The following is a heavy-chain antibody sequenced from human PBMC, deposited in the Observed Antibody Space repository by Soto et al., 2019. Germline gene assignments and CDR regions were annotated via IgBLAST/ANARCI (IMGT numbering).Heavy chain of an antibody. CDR1: GLTFSSHW. D-gene: IGHD2-8*01. J-gene: IGHJ3*02. V-gene: IGHV3-74*01. CDR3: ARPKTMVYSAFDT. CDR2: INPDASDA. Sequence: EVQLVESGGGLVQPGGSLRLSCAASGLTFSSHWLHWVRQTPGEGLVSVSRINPDASDADYADSVKGRFTISRDNAKSTLYLDMNSLRAEDTGVYYCARPKTMVYSAFDTWGQGTMVTVSS.